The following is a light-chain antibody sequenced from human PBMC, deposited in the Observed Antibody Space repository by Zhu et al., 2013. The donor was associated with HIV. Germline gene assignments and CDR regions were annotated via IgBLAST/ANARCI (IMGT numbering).Light chain of an antibody. CDR1: QSVSIW. V-gene: IGKV1-5*03. Sequence: DIQMTQSPSSLSASVGDRVAITCLASQSVSIWLAWYQQKPGKAPKLLVYKTSTLESGVPSRFSASGSGIEFTLTISSLQPDDFATYYCQQYNSYSLTFGGGTKVGGQT. J-gene: IGKJ4*01. CDR2: KTS. CDR3: QQYNSYSLT.